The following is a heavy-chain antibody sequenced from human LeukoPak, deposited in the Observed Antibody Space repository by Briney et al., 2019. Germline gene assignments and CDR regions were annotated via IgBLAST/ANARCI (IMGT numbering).Heavy chain of an antibody. CDR1: RFTFSYYW. CDR3: ARWGTGSSGLDY. V-gene: IGHV3-7*01. CDR2: RKKAGSEK. Sequence: GESLRLSCAASRFTFSYYWMVCVRQAPGKGLVWVGNRKKAGSEKVYVDSVKGGSTHYRDNAKNSLFLQMNSLRGEDTAIYYCARWGTGSSGLDYWGQGTLVTVSS. J-gene: IGHJ4*02. D-gene: IGHD3-10*01.